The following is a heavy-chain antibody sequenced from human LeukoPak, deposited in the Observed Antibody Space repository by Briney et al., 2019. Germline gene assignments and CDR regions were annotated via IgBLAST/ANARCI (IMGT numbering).Heavy chain of an antibody. CDR1: GDSITSHY. CDR3: ARTYDSSGYYYVGAFDI. D-gene: IGHD3-22*01. Sequence: SETLSLTCTVSGDSITSHYWSWIRQPPGKGLEWIGYIYHSGSTYYNPSLKSRVTISVDRSKNQFSLKLSSVTAADTAVYYCARTYDSSGYYYVGAFDIWGQGTMVTVSS. V-gene: IGHV4-59*11. CDR2: IYHSGST. J-gene: IGHJ3*02.